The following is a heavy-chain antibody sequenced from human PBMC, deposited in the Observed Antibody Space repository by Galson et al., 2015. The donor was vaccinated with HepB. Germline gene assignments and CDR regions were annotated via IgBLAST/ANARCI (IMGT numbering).Heavy chain of an antibody. CDR2: TYYRSKWYN. CDR1: GDSVSSNSAA. J-gene: IGHJ6*03. D-gene: IGHD4-23*01. V-gene: IGHV6-1*01. Sequence: CAISGDSVSSNSAAWNWIRQSPSRGLEWLGRTYYRSKWYNDYAVSVKSRITINPDTSKNQFSLQLNSVTPEDTAVYYCAKGMVTPHYYYMDVWGKGTTVTVSS. CDR3: AKGMVTPHYYYMDV.